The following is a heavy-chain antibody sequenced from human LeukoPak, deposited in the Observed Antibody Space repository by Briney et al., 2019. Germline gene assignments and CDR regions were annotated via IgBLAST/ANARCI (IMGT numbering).Heavy chain of an antibody. D-gene: IGHD4-11*01. J-gene: IGHJ3*02. Sequence: GRSLRLSCAASGFTFSTYAMHWVRQAPGKGLEWLALISYDGSNKYYPDSVRGRFTISRDDSKNTLYLQVNSLRAEDTAVYYCARDATVSDAFDIWGQGTMVTVSS. CDR2: ISYDGSNK. CDR1: GFTFSTYA. CDR3: ARDATVSDAFDI. V-gene: IGHV3-30-3*01.